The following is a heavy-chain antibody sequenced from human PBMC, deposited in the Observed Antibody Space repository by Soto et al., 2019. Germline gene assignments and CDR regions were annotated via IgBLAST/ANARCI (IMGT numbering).Heavy chain of an antibody. CDR2: IYYSGSS. J-gene: IGHJ4*02. V-gene: IGHV4-39*01. CDR3: ARHAWGARHFDY. CDR1: GGFISSSIYY. Sequence: QLQLQESGPGLVKPSETLSLTCSVSGGFISSSIYYWGWIRQPPGKGLEWIGSIYYSGSSYYNTSLRSRFIISVEAAKNQFSLKVLSVTAADTAVYFCARHAWGARHFDYWGQGTLVTVSS. D-gene: IGHD3-16*01.